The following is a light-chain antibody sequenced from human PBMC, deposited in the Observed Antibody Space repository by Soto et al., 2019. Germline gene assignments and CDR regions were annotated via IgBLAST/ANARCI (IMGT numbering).Light chain of an antibody. CDR1: SSDVGGFNY. Sequence: QSVLTQPASVSGSPGQSIAISCTGTSSDVGGFNYVSWYQQHPGKAPKFMIYDVSSRPSGVSDRFSGSKSGNTASLTISGLQAEDEADYYCASYTTSRTYVFGTGTKFTVL. CDR3: ASYTTSRTYV. V-gene: IGLV2-14*03. J-gene: IGLJ1*01. CDR2: DVS.